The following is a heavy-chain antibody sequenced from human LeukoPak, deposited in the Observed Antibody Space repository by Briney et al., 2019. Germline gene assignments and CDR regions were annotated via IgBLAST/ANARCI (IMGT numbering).Heavy chain of an antibody. J-gene: IGHJ3*02. CDR2: IYHSGST. CDR3: ARDRYYYDSSGYRTFDI. CDR1: GGSISSSNW. Sequence: SESLSLTCAVSGGSISSSNWWSWVRQPPGKGLEWIGEIYHSGSTNYNPSLKSRVTISVDKSKNQFSLKLSSVTAADTAVYYCARDRYYYDSSGYRTFDIWGQGTMVTVSS. V-gene: IGHV4-4*02. D-gene: IGHD3-22*01.